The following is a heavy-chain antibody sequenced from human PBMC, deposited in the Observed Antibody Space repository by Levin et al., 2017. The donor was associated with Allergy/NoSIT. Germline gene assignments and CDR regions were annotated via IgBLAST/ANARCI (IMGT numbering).Heavy chain of an antibody. V-gene: IGHV3-74*01. CDR2: INSDGSST. CDR1: GFTFSSYW. D-gene: IGHD2-15*01. Sequence: AGESLKISCAASGFTFSSYWMHWVRQAPGKGLVWVSRINSDGSSTSYADSVKGRFTISRDNAKNTLYLQMNSLRAEDTAVYYCARGYCSGGSCSIPGPVDYWGQGTLVTVSS. CDR3: ARGYCSGGSCSIPGPVDY. J-gene: IGHJ4*02.